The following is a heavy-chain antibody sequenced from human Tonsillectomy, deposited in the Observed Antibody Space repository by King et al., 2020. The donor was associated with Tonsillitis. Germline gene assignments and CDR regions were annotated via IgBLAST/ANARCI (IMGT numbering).Heavy chain of an antibody. CDR1: GYSISSGYY. J-gene: IGHJ3*01. D-gene: IGHD3-10*01. CDR3: ARGTLVRGVISSDAFDL. Sequence: QLQESGPGLVKPSETLSLTCAVSGYSISSGYYWGWIRQPPGKGLEWIGNIYHSGSTYYNPSLKSRVTISVDTSKNQFSLRLSSVTAADTAVYYCARGTLVRGVISSDAFDLWGQGTMVTVSS. CDR2: IYHSGST. V-gene: IGHV4-38-2*01.